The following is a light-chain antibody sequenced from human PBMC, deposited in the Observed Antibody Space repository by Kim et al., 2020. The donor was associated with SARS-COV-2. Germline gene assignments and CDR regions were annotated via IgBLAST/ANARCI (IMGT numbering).Light chain of an antibody. CDR2: GAS. CDR1: QSISSH. J-gene: IGKJ1*01. CDR3: QQSFNTPRT. Sequence: DIQMTQSPSYLSASAGDRVTITCRASQSISSHVNWYQHKEGKAPKLLIFGASSLQTGVPARFGGSGSGTDFTLTISSLQPEDFATYYCQQSFNTPRTFGQGTNVDIK. V-gene: IGKV1-39*01.